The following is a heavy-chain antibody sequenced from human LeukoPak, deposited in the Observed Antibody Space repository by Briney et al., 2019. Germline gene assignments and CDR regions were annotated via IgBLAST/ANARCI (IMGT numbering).Heavy chain of an antibody. J-gene: IGHJ6*02. Sequence: ASVKVSCKASGYTFAGYYMHWVRQAPGQGLEWMGWINPNSGGTNYAQKFQGRVTMTRDTSISTAYMELSRLRSDDTAVYYCARDPHYYDSSGNYYYYGMDVWGQGTTVTVSS. CDR1: GYTFAGYY. D-gene: IGHD3-22*01. CDR2: INPNSGGT. V-gene: IGHV1-2*02. CDR3: ARDPHYYDSSGNYYYYGMDV.